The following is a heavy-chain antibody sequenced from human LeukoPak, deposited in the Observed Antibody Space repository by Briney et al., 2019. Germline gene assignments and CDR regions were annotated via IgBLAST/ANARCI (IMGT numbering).Heavy chain of an antibody. CDR1: GGSISSYY. D-gene: IGHD3-10*01. CDR3: ARDRWGGSGSYFDY. J-gene: IGHJ4*02. V-gene: IGHV4-59*01. Sequence: PSETLSLTCTVSGGSISSYYWSWIRQPPGKGLEWIGYIHYTGSTNYNPSLKSRVTISLDTSKNLFSLKLSSVTAEDTAIYYCARDRWGGSGSYFDYWGQGTLVTVSS. CDR2: IHYTGST.